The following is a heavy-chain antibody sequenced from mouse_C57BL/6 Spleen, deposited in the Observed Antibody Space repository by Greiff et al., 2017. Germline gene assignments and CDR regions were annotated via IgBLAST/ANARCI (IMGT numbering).Heavy chain of an antibody. CDR2: IYPRSGNT. D-gene: IGHD1-1*01. CDR1: GYTFTSYG. J-gene: IGHJ2*01. CDR3: ARRITTVVAQDFDY. Sequence: VQLQESGAELARPGASVKLSCKASGYTFTSYGISWVKQRTGQGLEWIGEIYPRSGNTYYNEKFKGKATLTADKSSSTAYMELRSLTSEDSAVYFCARRITTVVAQDFDYWGQGTTLTVSS. V-gene: IGHV1-81*01.